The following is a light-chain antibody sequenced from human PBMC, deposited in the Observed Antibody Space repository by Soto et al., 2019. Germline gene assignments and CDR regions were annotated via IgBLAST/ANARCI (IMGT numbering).Light chain of an antibody. CDR1: SSNIGSNY. CDR3: AAWDDSLSGYV. Sequence: QLVLTQPPSASGTPGQRVTISCSGSSSNIGSNYVYWYQQLPGTAPKLLIYRNNQRPSGVPGRFSGSKSGTSASLAISGLRSEDEADYYCAAWDDSLSGYVFGTGTKVTVL. V-gene: IGLV1-47*01. CDR2: RNN. J-gene: IGLJ1*01.